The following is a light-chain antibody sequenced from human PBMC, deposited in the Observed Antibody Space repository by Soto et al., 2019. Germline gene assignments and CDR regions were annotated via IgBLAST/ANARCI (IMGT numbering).Light chain of an antibody. CDR1: SSDVGSYDL. CDR2: EVS. CDR3: CSYAGSSTEV. J-gene: IGLJ3*02. Sequence: QSALTQPASVSGSPGQSITISCTGTSSDVGSYDLVSWYQHHPGKAPKLMIYEVSKRPSGVSNRFSGSKSGNTASLTISGLHAEDEADYYCCSYAGSSTEVFGGGTKVTVL. V-gene: IGLV2-23*02.